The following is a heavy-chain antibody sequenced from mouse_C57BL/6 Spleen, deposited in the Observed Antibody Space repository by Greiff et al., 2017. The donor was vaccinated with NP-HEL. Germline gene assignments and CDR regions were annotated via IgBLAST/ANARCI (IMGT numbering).Heavy chain of an antibody. Sequence: VQLQQSGPELVKPGASVKISCKASGYSFTGYYMNWVKQSPEKSLEWIGEINPSTGGTTYNQKFKAKATLTVDKSSSTAYMQLKSLTSEDSAVYYCARSGGGTPFAYWGQGTLVTVSA. CDR1: GYSFTGYY. CDR3: ARSGGGTPFAY. V-gene: IGHV1-42*01. D-gene: IGHD4-1*01. J-gene: IGHJ3*01. CDR2: INPSTGGT.